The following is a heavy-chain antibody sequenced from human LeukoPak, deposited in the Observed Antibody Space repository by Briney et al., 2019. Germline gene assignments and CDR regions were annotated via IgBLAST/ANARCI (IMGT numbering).Heavy chain of an antibody. CDR3: AKGAGPPWFDP. D-gene: IGHD6-19*01. CDR2: IYHSGST. V-gene: IGHV4-38-2*02. CDR1: GYSISSGYY. Sequence: SETLSLTCTVSGYSISSGYYWGWIRQPPGKGLEWIGSIYHSGSTYYNPSLKSRVTISVDTSKNQFSLKLSSVTAADTAVYYCAKGAGPPWFDPWGQGTLVTVSS. J-gene: IGHJ5*02.